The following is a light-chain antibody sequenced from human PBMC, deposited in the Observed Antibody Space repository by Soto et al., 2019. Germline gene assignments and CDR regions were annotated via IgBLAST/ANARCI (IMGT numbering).Light chain of an antibody. Sequence: DIEITQSPSSLSASLGDRVTMSCQASQDIRYYLNWYQQKTGQAPKLLIYDASQLETGVPSRFSGSGSGTDFTFTISSLQTEDIATYYCQQYDNPPLTFGGGTKVDIK. CDR2: DAS. CDR3: QQYDNPPLT. V-gene: IGKV1-33*01. CDR1: QDIRYY. J-gene: IGKJ4*01.